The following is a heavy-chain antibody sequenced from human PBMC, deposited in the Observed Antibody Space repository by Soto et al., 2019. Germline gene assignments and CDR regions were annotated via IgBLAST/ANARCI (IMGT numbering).Heavy chain of an antibody. V-gene: IGHV3-30*18. D-gene: IGHD2-21*02. CDR1: GFTFSSYG. Sequence: QVQLVESGGGVVQPGRSLRLSCAASGFTFSSYGMHWVRQAPGKGLEWVAVISYDGSNKYYADSVKGRFTISRDNSKNTLYLQMNILRAKDTAVYYCAKAAYCGGDCYSWYFDYWGQPTLVTVSS. CDR3: AKAAYCGGDCYSWYFDY. J-gene: IGHJ4*02. CDR2: ISYDGSNK.